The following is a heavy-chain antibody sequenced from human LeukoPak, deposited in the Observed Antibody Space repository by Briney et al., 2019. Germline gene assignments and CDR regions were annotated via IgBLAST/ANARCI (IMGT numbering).Heavy chain of an antibody. Sequence: GGSLRLSCAASGFTFSSYGMHWVRQAPGKGLEWVAVISDGGSNKYYAESVKGQFTISRDNSKNTLYLQMNSLRAEDTAVYYCARRELRYFDWFYHAFDIWGQGTMVTVSS. D-gene: IGHD3-9*01. CDR3: ARRELRYFDWFYHAFDI. CDR1: GFTFSSYG. J-gene: IGHJ3*02. CDR2: ISDGGSNK. V-gene: IGHV3-30*03.